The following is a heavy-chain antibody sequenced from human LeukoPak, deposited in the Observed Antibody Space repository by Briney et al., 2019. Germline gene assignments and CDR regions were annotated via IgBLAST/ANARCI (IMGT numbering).Heavy chain of an antibody. D-gene: IGHD3-10*01. V-gene: IGHV3-30*03. CDR2: ISYDGNNI. CDR3: ATDNYGCDY. J-gene: IGHJ4*02. Sequence: GGSLRLSCAASGFIFSNYRMHWVRQAPGKGLEWVALISYDGNNIQYADSVKGRFTIARDNSKNTLYLHMNSLRTEDTAVYFCATDNYGCDYWGQGTLVTVSS. CDR1: GFIFSNYR.